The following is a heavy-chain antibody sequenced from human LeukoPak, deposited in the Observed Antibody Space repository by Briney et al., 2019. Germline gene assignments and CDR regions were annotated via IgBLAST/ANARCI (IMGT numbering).Heavy chain of an antibody. J-gene: IGHJ4*02. Sequence: GRSLRLSCAASGFTFSSYGMHWVRQAPGKGLEWVAVISYDGSNKYYADSVKGRFTISRDNSKNTLYLQMNSLRAEDTAVYYCAKDAGSSWYGGHDYWGQGTLVTVSS. CDR3: AKDAGSSWYGGHDY. CDR2: ISYDGSNK. CDR1: GFTFSSYG. D-gene: IGHD6-13*01. V-gene: IGHV3-30*18.